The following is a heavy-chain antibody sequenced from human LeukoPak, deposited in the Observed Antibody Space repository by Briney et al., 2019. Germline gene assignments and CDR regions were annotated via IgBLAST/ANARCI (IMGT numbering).Heavy chain of an antibody. J-gene: IGHJ4*02. Sequence: PGGSLRLSCAASGFTFSSHWMSWVRQAPGKGLEWVASIRPDGSEEYYMDSVKGRFTISRDNAKNSLYLQMNNLRAEDTAVYYCARLLGTVTTYDYWGQGTLVTVSS. CDR1: GFTFSSHW. V-gene: IGHV3-7*01. CDR3: ARLLGTVTTYDY. CDR2: IRPDGSEE. D-gene: IGHD1-7*01.